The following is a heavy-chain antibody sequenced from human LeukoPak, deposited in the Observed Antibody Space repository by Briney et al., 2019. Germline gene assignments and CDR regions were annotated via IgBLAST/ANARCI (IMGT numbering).Heavy chain of an antibody. CDR2: IYYSGST. D-gene: IGHD1-26*01. CDR1: GGSTSSGGYS. V-gene: IGHV4-30-4*07. J-gene: IGHJ4*02. CDR3: AARVVGATTIDY. Sequence: ASQTLSLTCAVSGGSTSSGGYSWSWIRQPPGQGLEWIGYIYYSGSTNYNPSLKSRVTISVDTSKNQFSLKLSSVTAADTAVYYCAARVVGATTIDYWGQGTLVTVSS.